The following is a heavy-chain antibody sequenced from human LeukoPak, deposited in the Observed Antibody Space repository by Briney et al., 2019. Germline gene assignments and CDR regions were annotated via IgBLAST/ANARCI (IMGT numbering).Heavy chain of an antibody. CDR2: IYGSGST. D-gene: IGHD3-10*01. J-gene: IGHJ5*02. CDR1: GGSISRYY. CDR3: ARDSGTTGEVKFDP. V-gene: IGHV4-4*07. Sequence: PSETLSLTCTVSGGSISRYYWSWIRQPAGKGLQWIGLIYGSGSTTYNPSLKSRLTMSVDTSKNQFSLKLSSMTAADTAIYYCARDSGTTGEVKFDPWGQGTLVTVSS.